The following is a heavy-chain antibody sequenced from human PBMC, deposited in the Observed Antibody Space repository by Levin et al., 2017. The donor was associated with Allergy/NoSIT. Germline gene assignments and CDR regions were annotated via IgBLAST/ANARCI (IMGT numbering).Heavy chain of an antibody. Sequence: SVKVSCKASGGTFSSYAISWVRQAPGQGLEWMGGIIPIFGTANYAQQFQGRVTITADESTSTAYMELSSLRSEDTAVYYCASSSTSYYDFWSGSQNWYFDLWGRGTLVTVSS. D-gene: IGHD3-3*01. J-gene: IGHJ2*01. CDR1: GGTFSSYA. CDR2: IIPIFGTA. CDR3: ASSSTSYYDFWSGSQNWYFDL. V-gene: IGHV1-69*13.